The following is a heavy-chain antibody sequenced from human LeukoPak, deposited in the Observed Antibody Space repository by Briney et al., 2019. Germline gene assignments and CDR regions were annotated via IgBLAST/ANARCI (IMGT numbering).Heavy chain of an antibody. CDR1: GFTFSNYA. CDR3: AKDIGYRTRYYYMDV. J-gene: IGHJ6*03. CDR2: ISWDGGST. D-gene: IGHD1-1*01. Sequence: PGGSLRLSCAASGFTFSNYAMHWVRKAPGKGLEWVSLISWDGGSTYYADSVKGRFTISRDNSKNSLYLQMNSLRAEDTASYYCAKDIGYRTRYYYMDVWGKGTTVTVSS. V-gene: IGHV3-43D*03.